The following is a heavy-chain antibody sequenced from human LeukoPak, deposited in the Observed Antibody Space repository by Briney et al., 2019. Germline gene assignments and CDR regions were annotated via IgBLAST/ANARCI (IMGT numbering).Heavy chain of an antibody. V-gene: IGHV3-48*03. CDR2: ISSSGSTI. CDR1: GFTFSSYE. D-gene: IGHD2-2*01. J-gene: IGHJ4*02. Sequence: PGGSLRLSCAASGFTFSSYEMNWVRQAPGKGLEWVSYISSSGSTIYYADSVKGRFTISRDNAKNSLYLQMNSLRAEDTAVYYCVRVNIVVVPAATLSYYFDYWGQGTLVTVSS. CDR3: VRVNIVVVPAATLSYYFDY.